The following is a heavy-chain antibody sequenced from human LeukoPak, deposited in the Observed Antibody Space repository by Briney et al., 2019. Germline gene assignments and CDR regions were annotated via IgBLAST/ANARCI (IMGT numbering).Heavy chain of an antibody. D-gene: IGHD6-25*01. Sequence: ASVNVSCKASGYTFTSYGISWVRQAPGQGLEGMGWISAYNGNTNYAQKLQGRVTMTTDTSASTAYMELRSLTSDDTAVYYCARDGELGAALGGASYFWFDPWGQGTLVTVSS. CDR2: ISAYNGNT. CDR1: GYTFTSYG. J-gene: IGHJ5*02. V-gene: IGHV1-18*01. CDR3: ARDGELGAALGGASYFWFDP.